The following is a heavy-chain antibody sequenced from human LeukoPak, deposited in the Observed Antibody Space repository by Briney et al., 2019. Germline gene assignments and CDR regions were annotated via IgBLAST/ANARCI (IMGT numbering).Heavy chain of an antibody. J-gene: IGHJ4*02. CDR3: AKDRGSGWPQFDY. D-gene: IGHD6-19*01. Sequence: GGSLRLSCAASGFSFSSYAMSWVRQAPGKGLEWVSAISGRGGSTYYADSVKGRFTISRDDSKNTLYLQMNSLRAEDTAVYYCAKDRGSGWPQFDYWGQGTLVTVSS. V-gene: IGHV3-23*01. CDR2: ISGRGGST. CDR1: GFSFSSYA.